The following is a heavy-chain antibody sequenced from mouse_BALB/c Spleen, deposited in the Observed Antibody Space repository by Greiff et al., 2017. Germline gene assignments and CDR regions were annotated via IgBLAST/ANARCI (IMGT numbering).Heavy chain of an antibody. J-gene: IGHJ2*01. CDR1: GFTFSSYG. CDR3: ARSLTDYFDY. V-gene: IGHV5-6-3*01. CDR2: INSNGGST. Sequence: DVMLVESGGGLVQPGGSLKLSCAASGFTFSSYGMSWVRQTPDKRLELVATINSNGGSTYYPDSVKGRFTISRDNAKNTLYLQMSSLKSEDTAMYYCARSLTDYFDYWGQGTTLTVSS. D-gene: IGHD4-1*01.